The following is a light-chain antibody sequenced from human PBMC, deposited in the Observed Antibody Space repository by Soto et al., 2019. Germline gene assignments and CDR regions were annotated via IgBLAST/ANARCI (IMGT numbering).Light chain of an antibody. J-gene: IGKJ1*01. CDR2: QAS. V-gene: IGKV1-5*03. CDR3: QEYSRDPRR. CDR1: QSISTW. Sequence: DIQMTHSPSTLSTSVGDIVSITCRSSQSISTWLAWYQQKPGKAPKLLIYQASSLESGVPSRFSGSGSGTEFTLTISSLQADDFENYYCQEYSRDPRRFGQGTKVDIK.